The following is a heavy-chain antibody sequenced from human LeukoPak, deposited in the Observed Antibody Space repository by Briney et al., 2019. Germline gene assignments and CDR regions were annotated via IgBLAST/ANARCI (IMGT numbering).Heavy chain of an antibody. CDR1: GFIFTSYA. V-gene: IGHV3-23*01. D-gene: IGHD6-19*01. CDR2: IPGSGGSA. Sequence: GGSLRLSCAASGFIFTSYAMSWVRQAPGKGLEGVSGIPGSGGSAYYADSVKGRFTISRDNSKNTLSLQMNSLRAEDTAVYYCAKVHSSGWIYDGWGQGTLVTVSS. J-gene: IGHJ4*02. CDR3: AKVHSSGWIYDG.